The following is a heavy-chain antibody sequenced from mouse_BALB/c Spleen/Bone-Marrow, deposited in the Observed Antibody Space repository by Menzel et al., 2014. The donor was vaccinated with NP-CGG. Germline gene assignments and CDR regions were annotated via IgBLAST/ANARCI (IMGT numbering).Heavy chain of an antibody. D-gene: IGHD2-1*01. Sequence: EVHLVESGGGLVQPGGSLKLSCAASGFTFSNYGMSWVRQTPDKRLELVATINSNGGSTYYPDSVKGRFTISRDTAKNTLYLQMSSLKSEETAMYYCVRGNYGNYVDYFDFWGQATTLTVSS. CDR3: VRGNYGNYVDYFDF. J-gene: IGHJ2*01. CDR2: INSNGGST. CDR1: GFTFSNYG. V-gene: IGHV5-6-3*01.